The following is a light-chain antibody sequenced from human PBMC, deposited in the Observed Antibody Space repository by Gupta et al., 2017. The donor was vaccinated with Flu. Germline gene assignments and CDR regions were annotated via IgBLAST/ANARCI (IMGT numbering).Light chain of an antibody. CDR3: NSRDSSANLV. V-gene: IGLV3-19*01. Sequence: SSELAQDPAVSVALGQTVRSTCQGDSLRSYYASWYQQKPGQAPLLVIYGRNNRPSGIPDRFAGTTSGNTAALTITGAQAEDEADYYCNSRDSSANLVFGGGTKLTVL. CDR2: GRN. J-gene: IGLJ3*02. CDR1: SLRSYY.